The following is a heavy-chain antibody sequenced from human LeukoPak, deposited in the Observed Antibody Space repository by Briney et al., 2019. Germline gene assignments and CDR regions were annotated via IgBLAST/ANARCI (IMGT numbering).Heavy chain of an antibody. CDR1: GGSISSYH. V-gene: IGHV4-59*08. D-gene: IGHD3-10*01. CDR3: ARHLWFGELLLFDP. J-gene: IGHJ5*02. Sequence: SETLSLTCTVSGGSISSYHWSWIRQPPGKGLEWIGYIYYSGSTNYNPSLKSRVTISVDTSKNQFSLKLSSVTAADTAVYYCARHLWFGELLLFDPWGQGTLVTVSS. CDR2: IYYSGST.